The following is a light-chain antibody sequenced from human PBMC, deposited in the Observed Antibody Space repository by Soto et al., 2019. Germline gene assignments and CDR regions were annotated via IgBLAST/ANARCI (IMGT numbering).Light chain of an antibody. V-gene: IGKV3-20*01. J-gene: IGKJ1*01. CDR3: QQYGSLVT. CDR1: QRVSSGY. CDR2: GAS. Sequence: EIVLTQSPGTLSLSPGERATLSCRASQRVSSGYLAWYQQKPGRAPRLLIDGASSRATGIPDRFSGSGSGTDFTLTISRLEPEDLAVYYCQQYGSLVTFGQGTKVDIK.